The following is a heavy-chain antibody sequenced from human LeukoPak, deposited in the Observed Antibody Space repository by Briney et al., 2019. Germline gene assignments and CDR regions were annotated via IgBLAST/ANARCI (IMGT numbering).Heavy chain of an antibody. Sequence: ASVKVSRKASGYTFTGYYIHWVRQAPGQGLEWMGRINPNSGGTNYAQIFQGRVTMTRDTSITTAYLELSRLRFDDTAVYYCARGWGTYYFDYWGQGTLVTVSS. CDR2: INPNSGGT. D-gene: IGHD3-16*01. V-gene: IGHV1-2*06. J-gene: IGHJ4*02. CDR1: GYTFTGYY. CDR3: ARGWGTYYFDY.